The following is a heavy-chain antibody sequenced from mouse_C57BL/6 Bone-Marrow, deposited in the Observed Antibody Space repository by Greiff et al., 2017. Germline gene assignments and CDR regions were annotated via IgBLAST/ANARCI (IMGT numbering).Heavy chain of an antibody. Sequence: QVHVKQSGAELARPGASVKMSCTASGYTFTSYTMHWVKQRPGQGLEWIGYINPSSGYTKYNQKFKDKATLTADKSSSTAYMQLSILTSEDSAVYYCARFFPYYGSSPYSMDYWGQGTSVTVSS. J-gene: IGHJ4*01. D-gene: IGHD1-1*01. CDR2: INPSSGYT. CDR1: GYTFTSYT. CDR3: ARFFPYYGSSPYSMDY. V-gene: IGHV1-4*01.